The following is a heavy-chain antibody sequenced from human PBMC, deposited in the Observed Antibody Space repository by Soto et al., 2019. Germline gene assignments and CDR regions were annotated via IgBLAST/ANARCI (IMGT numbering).Heavy chain of an antibody. CDR3: ARDLGYSGYDFPGWFDL. D-gene: IGHD5-12*01. CDR2: ISSSSSTI. V-gene: IGHV3-48*02. Sequence: GGSLRLSCAASGFTFSSYSMNWVRQAPGKGLEWVSYISSSSSTIYYADSVKGRFTISRDNAKNSLYLQMNSLRDEDTAVYYCARDLGYSGYDFPGWFDLWGQGTLVTVSS. CDR1: GFTFSSYS. J-gene: IGHJ5*02.